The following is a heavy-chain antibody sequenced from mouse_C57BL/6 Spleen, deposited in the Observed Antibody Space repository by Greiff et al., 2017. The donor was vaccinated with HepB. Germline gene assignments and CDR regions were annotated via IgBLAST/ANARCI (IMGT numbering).Heavy chain of an antibody. CDR2: ISDGGSYT. V-gene: IGHV5-4*03. CDR1: GFTFSSYA. D-gene: IGHD1-1*01. CDR3: ARSSSYGYFDV. J-gene: IGHJ1*03. Sequence: EVKLVESGGGLVKPGGSLKLSCAASGFTFSSYAMSWVRQTPGKRLEWVATISDGGSYTYYPDNVKGRFTISRDNAKNNLYLQMSHLKSEDTAMYYCARSSSYGYFDVWGTGTTVTVSS.